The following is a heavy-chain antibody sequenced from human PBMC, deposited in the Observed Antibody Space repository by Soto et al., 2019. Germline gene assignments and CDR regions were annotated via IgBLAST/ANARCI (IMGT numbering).Heavy chain of an antibody. CDR2: IVYDGSNK. CDR3: AKDGLVGYGMDV. D-gene: IGHD2-2*01. J-gene: IGHJ6*02. V-gene: IGHV3-30*18. Sequence: QVQLVESGGGVVQPGRSLRLSCAASGFTFSSYGMHWVRQAPGKGLEWVAVIVYDGSNKYYADSVKGRFTISRDNSTNTLYLQMTSLRAEDTAVYYCAKDGLVGYGMDVWGQGTTVTVSS. CDR1: GFTFSSYG.